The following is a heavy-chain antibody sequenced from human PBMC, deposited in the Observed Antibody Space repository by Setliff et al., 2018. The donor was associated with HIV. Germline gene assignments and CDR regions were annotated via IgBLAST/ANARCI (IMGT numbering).Heavy chain of an antibody. J-gene: IGHJ4*02. Sequence: PGESLKISCRASGYTFTNYWIGWVRQMPGKGLEWIGVIYPGDSVTRYSPSFQGQVSISADTSITTAYLQWSSLKASDTATYYCVGSAPEKGEEFDYWGQGTLVTVSS. CDR3: VGSAPEKGEEFDY. V-gene: IGHV5-51*01. CDR2: IYPGDSVT. CDR1: GYTFTNYW. D-gene: IGHD2-21*01.